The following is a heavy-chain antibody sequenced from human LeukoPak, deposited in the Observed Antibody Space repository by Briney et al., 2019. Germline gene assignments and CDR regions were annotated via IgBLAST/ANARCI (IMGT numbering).Heavy chain of an antibody. J-gene: IGHJ4*02. CDR2: INWNGGST. Sequence: GGSLRLSCAASGFTFDDYGMTWVRQPQGKGLEWVSSINWNGGSTGYADSVMGRFTISRDNAKNSLYLQMNSLTAEDTALYFCARDDGSGSGEYWGQGTLVTVSS. CDR3: ARDDGSGSGEY. D-gene: IGHD3-10*01. CDR1: GFTFDDYG. V-gene: IGHV3-20*04.